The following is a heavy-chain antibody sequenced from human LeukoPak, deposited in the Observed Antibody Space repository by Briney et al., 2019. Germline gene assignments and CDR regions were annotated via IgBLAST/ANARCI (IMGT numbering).Heavy chain of an antibody. Sequence: SGGSLRLSCEASGFTFSTYSMYWVRQAPGKGLEYVSGINYNGHHTLYLNSVKDIFTISRDNSRNTLYLQMGGLRTEDTAVYFCARRQNNWYFDLWGRGTLVTVSS. D-gene: IGHD1/OR15-1a*01. J-gene: IGHJ2*01. CDR3: ARRQNNWYFDL. CDR1: GFTFSTYS. V-gene: IGHV3-64*01. CDR2: INYNGHHT.